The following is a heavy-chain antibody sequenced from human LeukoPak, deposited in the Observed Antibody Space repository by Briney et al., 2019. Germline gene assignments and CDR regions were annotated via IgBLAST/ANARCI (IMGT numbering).Heavy chain of an antibody. Sequence: PSETLSLTCTVSGGSISSYYWSWIQQPPGKGLEWIGYIYYSGSTNYNPSLKSRVTISVDTSKNQFSLKLSSVTAADTAVYYCARSDYGDCFDYRGQGTLVTVSS. J-gene: IGHJ4*02. V-gene: IGHV4-59*01. CDR1: GGSISSYY. CDR2: IYYSGST. D-gene: IGHD4-17*01. CDR3: ARSDYGDCFDY.